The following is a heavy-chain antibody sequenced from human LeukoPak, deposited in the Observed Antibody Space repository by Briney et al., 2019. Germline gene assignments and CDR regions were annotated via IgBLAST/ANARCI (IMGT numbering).Heavy chain of an antibody. CDR1: GVSFSSSPYY. Sequence: SETLSLTCTVSGVSFSSSPYYWGWIRQPPGKGLEWIGSVYDGGSTYYNPSLESRVTISLDTSKNQFSLKLTSVTAADTAVYYCAKTGSTIAARPPDYWGQGTLVTVSP. V-gene: IGHV4-39*07. J-gene: IGHJ4*02. CDR2: VYDGGST. CDR3: AKTGSTIAARPPDY. D-gene: IGHD6-6*01.